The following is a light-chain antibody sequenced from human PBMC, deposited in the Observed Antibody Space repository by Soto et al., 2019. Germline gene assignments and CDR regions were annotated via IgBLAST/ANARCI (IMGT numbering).Light chain of an antibody. CDR1: QSVGNY. J-gene: IGKJ4*01. CDR3: QQYSSYPIS. V-gene: IGKV1-9*01. CDR2: AAS. Sequence: DIQLTQSPSSLSASVGDRATLTCRASQSVGNYFACYQQKPGEAPKLLIYAASTLQTGVPSRFSGSGSGTEFTLTISSLQPEDFAAYYCQQYSSYPISFGRGTKVEIK.